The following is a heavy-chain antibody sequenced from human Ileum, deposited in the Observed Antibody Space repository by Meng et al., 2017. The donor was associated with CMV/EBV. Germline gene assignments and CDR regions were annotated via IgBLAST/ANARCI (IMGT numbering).Heavy chain of an antibody. D-gene: IGHD1-26*01. Sequence: ISSSSYYWGWSRQPPGKGLEWIGNVYYSGATYYNPSPKSRVTISVDTSKSQFSLKLSSVTAADTAVYYCARLSTKKVGDKPYWYFDLWGRGTLVTVAS. CDR1: ISSSSYY. V-gene: IGHV4-39*01. CDR2: VYYSGAT. J-gene: IGHJ2*01. CDR3: ARLSTKKVGDKPYWYFDL.